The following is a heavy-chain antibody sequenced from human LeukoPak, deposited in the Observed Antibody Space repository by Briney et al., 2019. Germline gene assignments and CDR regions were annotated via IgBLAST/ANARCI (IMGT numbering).Heavy chain of an antibody. CDR1: GGSISSSSYY. CDR3: ARGPMVRGVRSYYYMDV. Sequence: SETLSLTCTVSGGSISSSSYYWGWIRQPPGKGLEWIGTMYHSGSTNYNPSLKSRVTISVDTSKNQFSLKLSSVTAADTAVYYCARGPMVRGVRSYYYMDVWGKGTTVTISS. J-gene: IGHJ6*03. D-gene: IGHD3-10*01. CDR2: MYHSGST. V-gene: IGHV4-39*07.